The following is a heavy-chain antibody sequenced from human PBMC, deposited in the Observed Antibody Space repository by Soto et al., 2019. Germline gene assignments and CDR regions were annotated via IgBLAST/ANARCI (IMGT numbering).Heavy chain of an antibody. CDR1: GGSISSSSYY. D-gene: IGHD3-3*01. CDR2: IYYSGST. V-gene: IGHV4-39*01. CDR3: ARGLRITIFGVVIITPWFDP. Sequence: SETLSLTCTVSGGSISSSSYYWGWIRQPPGKGLEWIGSIYYSGSTYYNPSLKSRVTISVDTSKNQFSLKLSSMTAADTAVYYCARGLRITIFGVVIITPWFDPWGRGTLVTVSS. J-gene: IGHJ5*02.